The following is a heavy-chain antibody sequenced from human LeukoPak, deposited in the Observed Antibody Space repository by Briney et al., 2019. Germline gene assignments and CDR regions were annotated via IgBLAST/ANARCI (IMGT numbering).Heavy chain of an antibody. CDR2: IYYSGST. CDR1: GGSISSDYYY. Sequence: SQTLSLTCTVSGGSISSDYYYWSWIRQPAEKGPEWIGYIYYSGSTNYNPSLNSRVNILIDTSKNQFSLKLGSVTAADTAVYYCARRRVDSSGYDAFDIWGQGTMVTVSS. CDR3: ARRRVDSSGYDAFDI. D-gene: IGHD3-22*01. J-gene: IGHJ3*02. V-gene: IGHV4-61*10.